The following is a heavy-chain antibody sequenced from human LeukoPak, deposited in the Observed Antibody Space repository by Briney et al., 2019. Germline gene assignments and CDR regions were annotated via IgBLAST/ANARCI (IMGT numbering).Heavy chain of an antibody. CDR1: GFTVSSNY. J-gene: IGHJ4*02. D-gene: IGHD3-3*01. CDR3: ARGGRPKFWSGYFY. V-gene: IGHV3-53*01. Sequence: GGSLRLSCAASGFTVSSNYMSWVRQAPGKGLEWVSVIYSGGSTYYADSVKGRFTISRDNSKNTLYLQMNSLRAEDTVVYYCARGGRPKFWSGYFYWGQGTLVTVSS. CDR2: IYSGGST.